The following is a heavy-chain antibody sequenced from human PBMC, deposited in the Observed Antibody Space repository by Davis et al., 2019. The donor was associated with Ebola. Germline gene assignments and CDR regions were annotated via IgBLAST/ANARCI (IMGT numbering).Heavy chain of an antibody. CDR2: ISYDGSNK. CDR1: GFTFSSYA. J-gene: IGHJ4*02. Sequence: GESLKISCAASGFTFSSYAMHWVRQAPGKGLEWVAVISYDGSNKYYADSVKGRFTISRDNSKNTLYLQMNSLRAEDTAVYYCAKDQAAAAGYWGQGTLVTVSS. D-gene: IGHD6-13*01. CDR3: AKDQAAAAGY. V-gene: IGHV3-30*04.